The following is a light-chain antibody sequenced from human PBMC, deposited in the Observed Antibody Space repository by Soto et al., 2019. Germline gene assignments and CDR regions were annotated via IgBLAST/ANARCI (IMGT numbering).Light chain of an antibody. Sequence: EIVLTQSPGTLSLSPGERATLSCRASQSVSSSSLAWYQQKPGQAPRLLIYGASSRATGIPARFSGSGSGTDFTLTISRLDPEDFAVYYCQQYGRSSLTFGGGTEVEIK. V-gene: IGKV3-20*01. CDR2: GAS. J-gene: IGKJ4*01. CDR3: QQYGRSSLT. CDR1: QSVSSSS.